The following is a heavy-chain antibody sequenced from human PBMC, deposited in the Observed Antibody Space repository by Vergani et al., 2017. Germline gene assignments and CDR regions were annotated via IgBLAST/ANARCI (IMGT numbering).Heavy chain of an antibody. CDR2: IYPGDSDT. Sequence: EVQLVQSGAEVKKPGESLKISCKGSGYSFTSYWIGWVRQMPGKGLEWMGIIYPGDSDTRYSPSFQGQVTISADKSISTAYLQWGSLKASDTAMYYCARQYDFWSGYPYYFDYWGQGALVTVSS. J-gene: IGHJ4*02. V-gene: IGHV5-51*01. CDR3: ARQYDFWSGYPYYFDY. D-gene: IGHD3-3*01. CDR1: GYSFTSYW.